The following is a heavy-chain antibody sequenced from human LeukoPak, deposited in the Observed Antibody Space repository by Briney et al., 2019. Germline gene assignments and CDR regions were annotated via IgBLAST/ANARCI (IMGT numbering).Heavy chain of an antibody. J-gene: IGHJ4*02. CDR3: ARSSLERHYSFDF. CDR2: ISASGGTT. D-gene: IGHD1-1*01. CDR1: GVTFSGYS. Sequence: PGGSLRLSCSTSGVTFSGYSMSWVRRAPGKGLEWLSYISASGGTTYYADSVNGRFTISRDNAKNSLFLEMNSLRVDDTAMYFCARSSLERHYSFDFWGRGTLVTVSS. V-gene: IGHV3-48*01.